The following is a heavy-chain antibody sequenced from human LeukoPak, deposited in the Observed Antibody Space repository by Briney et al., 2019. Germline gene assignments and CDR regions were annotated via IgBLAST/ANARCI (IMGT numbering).Heavy chain of an antibody. CDR2: TYYRSQWYN. CDR1: GDSVSSNSAT. Sequence: SQTLSLTCALSGDSVSSNSATCNWIRQSPSRGLEWLGRTYYRSQWYNDHAVSVKSRITINPDTSKNQFSLQLNSVTPEDTAVYYCARRGPAGSSSSGMDVWGQGTTVTVSS. D-gene: IGHD6-6*01. J-gene: IGHJ6*02. V-gene: IGHV6-1*01. CDR3: ARRGPAGSSSSGMDV.